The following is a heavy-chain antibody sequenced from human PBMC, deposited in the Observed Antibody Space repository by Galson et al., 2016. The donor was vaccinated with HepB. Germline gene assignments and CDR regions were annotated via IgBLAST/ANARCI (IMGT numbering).Heavy chain of an antibody. CDR3: ARGDNPDYGDYASAYYYMDV. Sequence: SETLSLTCTVSGGSISSYYWSWIRQPPGKGLEWIGEINHSGSTNYNPSLKSRVTISVDTSKNQFSLKLSSVTAADTAVYYCARGDNPDYGDYASAYYYMDVWGKGTTVTVSS. CDR2: INHSGST. J-gene: IGHJ6*03. CDR1: GGSISSYY. D-gene: IGHD4-17*01. V-gene: IGHV4-34*01.